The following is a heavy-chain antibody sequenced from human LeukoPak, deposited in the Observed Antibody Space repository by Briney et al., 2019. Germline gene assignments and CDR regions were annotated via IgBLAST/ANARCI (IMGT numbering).Heavy chain of an antibody. Sequence: ASVKVSCKTSGYIFSYYYIHWVRQAPGQGLEWMGWINPNSGDTNYAQKFQGRVAMTRDTSISTAYMELSRLRSDDTAVYYCARGRSGYDTTYYYYMDVWGKGTTVTVSS. CDR1: GYIFSYYY. CDR3: ARGRSGYDTTYYYYMDV. CDR2: INPNSGDT. V-gene: IGHV1-2*02. J-gene: IGHJ6*03. D-gene: IGHD5-12*01.